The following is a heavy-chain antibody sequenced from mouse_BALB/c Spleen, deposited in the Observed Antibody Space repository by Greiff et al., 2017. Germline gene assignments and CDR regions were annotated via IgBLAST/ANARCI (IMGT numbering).Heavy chain of an antibody. V-gene: IGHV7-3*02. CDR1: GFTFTDYY. CDR2: IRNKANGYTT. CDR3: ARGGRYYYAMDY. J-gene: IGHJ4*01. Sequence: EVMLVESGGGLVQPGGSLRLSCATSGFTFTDYYMSWVRQPPGKALEWLGFIRNKANGYTTEYSASVKGRFTISRDNSQSILYLQMNTLRAEDSATYYCARGGRYYYAMDYWGQGTSVTVSS.